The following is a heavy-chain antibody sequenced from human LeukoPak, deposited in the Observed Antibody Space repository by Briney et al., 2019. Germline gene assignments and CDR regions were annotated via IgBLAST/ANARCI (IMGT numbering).Heavy chain of an antibody. V-gene: IGHV4-34*01. CDR2: IYYSGST. CDR1: GGSFSGYY. Sequence: SETLSLTCAVYGGSFSGYYWSWIRQPPGKGLEWIGSIYYSGSTYYNPSLKSRVTISVDTSKNQFSLKLSSVTAADTAVYYCAREGGTCGGDCPKDYWGQGTLVTVSS. CDR3: AREGGTCGGDCPKDY. J-gene: IGHJ4*02. D-gene: IGHD2-21*02.